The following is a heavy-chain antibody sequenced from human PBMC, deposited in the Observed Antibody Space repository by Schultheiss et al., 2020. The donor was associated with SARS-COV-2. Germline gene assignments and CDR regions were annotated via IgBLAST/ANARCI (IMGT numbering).Heavy chain of an antibody. CDR2: ISTYNGDT. Sequence: ASVKVSCKAFGYTFTSYGISWVRQAPGQGLEWMGWISTYNGDTDYAQKFQGRVTMTTDTSTTTAYMELRSLRSDDTAVYYCAKYRGWYARPPLLFDYWGQGILVTVSS. CDR1: GYTFTSYG. CDR3: AKYRGWYARPPLLFDY. J-gene: IGHJ4*02. D-gene: IGHD6-19*01. V-gene: IGHV1-18*04.